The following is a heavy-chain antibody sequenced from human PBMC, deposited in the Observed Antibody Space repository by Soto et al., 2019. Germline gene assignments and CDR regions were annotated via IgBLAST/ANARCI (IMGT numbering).Heavy chain of an antibody. J-gene: IGHJ4*02. D-gene: IGHD3-10*01. CDR2: IYWDNDK. CDR3: ARSLWCGELH. CDR1: GFSLSTTGVG. V-gene: IGHV2-5*02. Sequence: QITLKESGPTLVKPTQTLTLTCSFSGFSLSTTGVGVGWIRQSPGKALEWLAIIYWDNDKRYSPSLKSRVTITKDTSNNQVVLTVTNRDPVDTGTYDCARSLWCGELHWGQGALVTVSS.